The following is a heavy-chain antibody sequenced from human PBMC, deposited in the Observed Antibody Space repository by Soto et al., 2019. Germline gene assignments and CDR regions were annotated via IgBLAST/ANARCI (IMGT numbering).Heavy chain of an antibody. V-gene: IGHV4-4*02. CDR1: GGSISSSHW. D-gene: IGHD3-22*01. CDR3: ARRYDYYDYSVQARGVFYFDY. Sequence: KPSETLSLTCAVCGGSISSSHWWSWVRQPPGKGLEWIGEIYHSGSTNYKASLKSRVTMSIDKSKNQFSLRLSSLTAADTAVYYCARRYDYYDYSVQARGVFYFDYWGRGTLVTVSS. J-gene: IGHJ4*02. CDR2: IYHSGST.